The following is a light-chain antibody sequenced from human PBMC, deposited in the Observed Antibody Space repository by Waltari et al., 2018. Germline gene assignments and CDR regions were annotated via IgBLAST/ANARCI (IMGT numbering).Light chain of an antibody. Sequence: EIVLTQFPGTLSLSPGERATLSCRASQSVSTYLAWYQQKPGQAPSLLIHGASSRATGIPDRFSGGGSGTDFTLTISRLEPEDFAVYYCQHYGSSLSTFGGGTKVKIK. CDR2: GAS. V-gene: IGKV3-20*01. CDR3: QHYGSSLST. CDR1: QSVSTY. J-gene: IGKJ4*01.